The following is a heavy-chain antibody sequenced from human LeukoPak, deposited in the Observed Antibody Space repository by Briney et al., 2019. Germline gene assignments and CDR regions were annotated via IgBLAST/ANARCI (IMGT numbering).Heavy chain of an antibody. CDR1: GFSLTYFD. CDR3: ARDLPVAAADF. D-gene: IGHD6-13*01. V-gene: IGHV3-48*01. J-gene: IGHJ4*02. Sequence: GGSLRLSCAASGFSLTYFDMNWIRQAPGKGLEWVSFFSVRYNVIYYADSVKGRFTVSRDDAKNSLYLQMNSLRADDTAVYYCARDLPVAAADFWGQGTLVTVSS. CDR2: FSVRYNVI.